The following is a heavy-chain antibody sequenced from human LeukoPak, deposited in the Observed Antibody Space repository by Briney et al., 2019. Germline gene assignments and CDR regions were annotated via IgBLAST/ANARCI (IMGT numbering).Heavy chain of an antibody. CDR1: GYTFTGYY. D-gene: IGHD6-25*01. Sequence: AVKVSCKSSGYTFTGYYMHWLRQAPAQGLEWMGCINPNSGGTNYAQKFQGRVTMTRDTSISTAYMELSSLRSEDTAVYYCARGPRGAASPLPFDYWGQGTLVTVSS. CDR3: ARGPRGAASPLPFDY. V-gene: IGHV1-2*02. J-gene: IGHJ4*02. CDR2: INPNSGGT.